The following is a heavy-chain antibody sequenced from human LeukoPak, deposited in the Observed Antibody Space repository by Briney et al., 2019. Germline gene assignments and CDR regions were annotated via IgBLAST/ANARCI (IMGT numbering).Heavy chain of an antibody. J-gene: IGHJ2*01. CDR1: GGSISSYY. Sequence: SETLSLTCTVSGGSISSYYWSWIRQPPGKGLEWIGYIYYSGSTNYNPSLKSRVTISVDTSKNQFSLKLSSVTAADTAVYYCARHFXXSXSCXYCEMIWYFDLWGRGTLVTVSS. V-gene: IGHV4-59*08. CDR2: IYYSGST. CDR3: ARHFXXSXSCXYCEMIWYFDL. D-gene: IGHD2-2*01.